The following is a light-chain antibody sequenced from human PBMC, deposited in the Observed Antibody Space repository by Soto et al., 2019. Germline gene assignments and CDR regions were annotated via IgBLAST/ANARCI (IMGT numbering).Light chain of an antibody. J-gene: IGKJ5*01. V-gene: IGKV3-11*01. Sequence: EIVMTQSPATLSLSPGERATVSCRASQSVSSHLAWYQQKRGQAPRLLIYDASSRATGIPARFSGSGSGTDFTLTISSLEPEDVAVYYCQQGGNWPLTFGQGTRLE. CDR2: DAS. CDR3: QQGGNWPLT. CDR1: QSVSSH.